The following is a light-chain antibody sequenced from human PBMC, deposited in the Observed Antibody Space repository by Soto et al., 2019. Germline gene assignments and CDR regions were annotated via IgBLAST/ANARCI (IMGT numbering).Light chain of an antibody. CDR2: EVS. J-gene: IGLJ1*01. V-gene: IGLV2-14*01. Sequence: ALTQPASVSGSPGQSITLSCTGTSSDVGGYKYVSWYQHHPGKAPKLMIYEVSNRPSGVSNRFSGSKSGNTASLTISGLQAEDEADYYCSSYTTSSIVFGTGTKVTVL. CDR3: SSYTTSSIV. CDR1: SSDVGGYKY.